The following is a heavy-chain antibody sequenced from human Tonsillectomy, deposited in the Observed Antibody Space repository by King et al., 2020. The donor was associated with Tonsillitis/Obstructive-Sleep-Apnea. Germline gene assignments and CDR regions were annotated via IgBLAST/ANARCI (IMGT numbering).Heavy chain of an antibody. CDR3: VRGGIVATWQGYYFDS. CDR1: EFTFSTYG. J-gene: IGHJ4*02. V-gene: IGHV3-33*01. D-gene: IGHD5-12*01. CDR2: IWSDGNNK. Sequence: VQLVESGGGVVQPGRSLRLSCATSEFTFSTYGMHWVRQAPGKGLEWVELIWSDGNNKFYADSVKGRFTISRDNSQNTLYLQMNSLRAEDTAVYYCVRGGIVATWQGYYFDSWGQGTFLTVSS.